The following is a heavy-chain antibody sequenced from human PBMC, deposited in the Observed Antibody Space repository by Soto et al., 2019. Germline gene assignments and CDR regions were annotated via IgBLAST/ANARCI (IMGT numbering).Heavy chain of an antibody. V-gene: IGHV1-69*13. CDR2: IIPIFGTA. J-gene: IGHJ6*02. D-gene: IGHD1-1*01. CDR1: GGTFSSYA. CDR3: ARGDDLPYYGMDV. Sequence: SLKVSCKASGGTFSSYAISWVRQAPGQGLEWMGGIIPIFGTANYAQKFQGRVTITADESTSTAYVELSSLRSEDTAVYYCARGDDLPYYGMDVWGQGTTVTVSS.